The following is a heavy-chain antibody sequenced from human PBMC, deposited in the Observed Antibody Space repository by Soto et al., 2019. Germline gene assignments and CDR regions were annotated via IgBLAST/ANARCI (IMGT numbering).Heavy chain of an antibody. J-gene: IGHJ5*02. V-gene: IGHV4-31*03. CDR2: IYYSGST. CDR1: GGSISSGGYY. Sequence: QVQLQESGPGLVKPSQTLSLTCTVSGGSISSGGYYWSWIRQHPGKGLEWIGHIYYSGSTYYNPSPXSXXTISVDTSKNPFSLKLSSVTAADTAMYYCAREPRAWGQGTLVTGSS. CDR3: AREPRA.